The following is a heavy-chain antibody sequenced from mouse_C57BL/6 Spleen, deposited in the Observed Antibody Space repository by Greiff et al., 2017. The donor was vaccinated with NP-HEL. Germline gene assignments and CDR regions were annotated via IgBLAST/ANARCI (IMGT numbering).Heavy chain of an antibody. J-gene: IGHJ4*01. CDR3: ARSGNSYYAMDY. D-gene: IGHD2-1*01. CDR2: IHPNSGST. V-gene: IGHV1-64*01. Sequence: VQLQQPGAELVKPGASVKLSCKASGYTFTSYWMHWVKQRPGQGLEWIGMIHPNSGSTNYNEKFKSKATLTVDKSSSTAYMQLSSLTSEDSAVYYCARSGNSYYAMDYWGQGTSVTVAS. CDR1: GYTFTSYW.